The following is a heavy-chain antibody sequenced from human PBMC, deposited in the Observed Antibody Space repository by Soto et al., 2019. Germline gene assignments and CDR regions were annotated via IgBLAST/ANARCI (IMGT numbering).Heavy chain of an antibody. CDR3: VRVDGRGDYLDF. D-gene: IGHD1-26*01. J-gene: IGHJ4*02. V-gene: IGHV4-30-4*01. CDR1: GTTISSGDHY. CDR2: RYYTGKT. Sequence: QVQLQESGPGLVKPSQTLSLTCTVSGTTISSGDHYWSWIRQAPGKGLEWIGYRYYTGKTYYNTSLQSRVTLSVDTLKNQFALKMTSVTAADTAMSLCVRVDGRGDYLDFWGRGTLVSVSS.